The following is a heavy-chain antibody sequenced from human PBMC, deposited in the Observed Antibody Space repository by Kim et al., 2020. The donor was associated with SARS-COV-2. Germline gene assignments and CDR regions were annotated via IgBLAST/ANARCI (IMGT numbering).Heavy chain of an antibody. CDR1: GFTFSSYA. CDR2: ISSNGGST. Sequence: GGSLRLSCSASGFTFSSYAMHWVRQAPGKGLEYVSAISSNGGSTYYADSVKGRFTISRDNSKNTLYLQMSSLRAEDTAVYYCVKDLIGGVIAAAGTAFDIWGQGTMVTVSS. D-gene: IGHD6-13*01. J-gene: IGHJ3*02. V-gene: IGHV3-64D*06. CDR3: VKDLIGGVIAAAGTAFDI.